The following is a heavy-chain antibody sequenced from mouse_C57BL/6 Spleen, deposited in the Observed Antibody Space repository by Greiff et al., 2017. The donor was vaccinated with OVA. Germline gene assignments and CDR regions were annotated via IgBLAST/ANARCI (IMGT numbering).Heavy chain of an antibody. D-gene: IGHD2-4*01. CDR3: TRRNFYDYDPFAY. Sequence: LQESGAELVRPGASVTLSCKASGYTFTDYEMHWVKQTPVHGLEWIGAIDPETGGTAYNQKFKGKAILTADKSSSTAYMELRSLTSEDSAVYYCTRRNFYDYDPFAYWGQGTLVTVSA. V-gene: IGHV1-15*01. CDR2: IDPETGGT. CDR1: GYTFTDYE. J-gene: IGHJ3*01.